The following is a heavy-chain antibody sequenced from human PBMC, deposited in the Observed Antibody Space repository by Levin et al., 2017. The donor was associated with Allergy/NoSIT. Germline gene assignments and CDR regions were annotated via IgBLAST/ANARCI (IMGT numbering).Heavy chain of an antibody. CDR1: GIIFSSSN. CDR2: ISSTSSYK. Sequence: GGSLRLSCAVSGIIFSSSNMNWVRQAPGKGLEWLSFISSTSSYKYYADSVKGRFTISRDNAKNSLFLQMNSLRAEDTAVYYCARDRRWDCSGGSCYPHYWGQGTLVSVSS. V-gene: IGHV3-21*01. D-gene: IGHD2-15*01. J-gene: IGHJ4*02. CDR3: ARDRRWDCSGGSCYPHY.